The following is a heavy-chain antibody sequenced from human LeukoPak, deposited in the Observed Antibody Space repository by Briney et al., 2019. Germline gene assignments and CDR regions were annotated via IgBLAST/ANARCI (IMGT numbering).Heavy chain of an antibody. D-gene: IGHD6-6*01. CDR3: ARVFPIAARPLYYYGMDV. CDR1: GFTFNAYS. J-gene: IGHJ6*02. CDR2: ISSSSSYI. Sequence: GGSLRLSCVASGFTFNAYSMNWVRQAPGKGLEWVSSISSSSSYIYYADSVKGRFTISRDNAKNSLYLQMNSLRAEDTAVYYCARVFPIAARPLYYYGMDVWGQGTTVTVSS. V-gene: IGHV3-21*01.